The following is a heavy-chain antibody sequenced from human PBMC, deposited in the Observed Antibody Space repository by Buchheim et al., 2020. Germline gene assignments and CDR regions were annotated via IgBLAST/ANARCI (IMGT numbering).Heavy chain of an antibody. CDR1: RFTLSSYH. Sequence: AQLVESGGGVVQPGESLRLSCLASRFTLSSYHIHWVRQAPGKGLEWVAAIWNDGSIQYYADSVKARFTVSRDNSKSTVYLQMNSMRAEDTAIYYCARKVSDFWGGSSHFDLWGPGTL. CDR3: ARKVSDFWGGSSHFDL. CDR2: IWNDGSIQ. V-gene: IGHV3-33*03. D-gene: IGHD3-3*01. J-gene: IGHJ4*02.